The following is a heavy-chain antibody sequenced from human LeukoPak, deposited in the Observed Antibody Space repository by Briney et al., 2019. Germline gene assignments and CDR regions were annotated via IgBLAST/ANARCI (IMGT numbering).Heavy chain of an antibody. CDR1: GGSISSSSYY. V-gene: IGHV4-61*01. CDR3: ARVGSYTGGQQLVRSPGSYYYYGMDV. CDR2: IYYSGST. J-gene: IGHJ6*02. Sequence: PSETLSLTCTVSGGSISSSSYYWSWIRQPPGKGLEWIGYIYYSGSTNYNPSLKSRVTISVDTSKNQFSLKLSSVTAADTAVYYCARVGSYTGGQQLVRSPGSYYYYGMDVWGQGTTVTVSS. D-gene: IGHD6-13*01.